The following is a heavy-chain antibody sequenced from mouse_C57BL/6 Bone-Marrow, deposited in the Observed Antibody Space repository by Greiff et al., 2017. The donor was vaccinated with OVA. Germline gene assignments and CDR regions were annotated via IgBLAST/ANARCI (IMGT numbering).Heavy chain of an antibody. J-gene: IGHJ1*03. CDR1: GFTFSDYY. CDR3: ARHGGGSSYLYWYFDV. Sequence: EVKLMESGGGLVQPGGSLKLSCAASGFTFSDYYMYWVRQTPEKRLEWVAYISNGGGSTYYPDTVKGRFTISRDNAKNTLYLQMSRLKSEDTAMYYGARHGGGSSYLYWYFDVWGTGTTVTVSS. D-gene: IGHD1-1*01. CDR2: ISNGGGST. V-gene: IGHV5-12*01.